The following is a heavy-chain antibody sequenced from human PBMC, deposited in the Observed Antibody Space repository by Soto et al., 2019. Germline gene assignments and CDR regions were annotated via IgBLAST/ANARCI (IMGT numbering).Heavy chain of an antibody. CDR3: AREVSGLLSNGYYQHYAFDI. Sequence: ASVKVSCKASGYTFTSYAMHWVRQAPGPRLEWMGGINAGNGNTKYSQKFQGRVTITRDTSASTAYMELSSLRSEDTAVYYCAREVSGLLSNGYYQHYAFDIWGQGTMVTVSS. D-gene: IGHD3-22*01. J-gene: IGHJ3*02. CDR2: INAGNGNT. V-gene: IGHV1-3*01. CDR1: GYTFTSYA.